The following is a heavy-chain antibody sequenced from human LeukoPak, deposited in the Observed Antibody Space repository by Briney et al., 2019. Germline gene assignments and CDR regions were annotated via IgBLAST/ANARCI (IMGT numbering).Heavy chain of an antibody. V-gene: IGHV3-21*04. J-gene: IGHJ4*02. CDR1: GFTFSSYS. CDR2: ISSSSSYI. Sequence: KPGGSLRLSCAASGFTFSSYSMNWVRQAPGKGLEWVSSISSSSSYIYYADSVKGRFTISRDNAKNSLYLQMNSLRAEDTAVYYCAKGSIVATIDVASNWGQGTLVTVSS. D-gene: IGHD5-12*01. CDR3: AKGSIVATIDVASN.